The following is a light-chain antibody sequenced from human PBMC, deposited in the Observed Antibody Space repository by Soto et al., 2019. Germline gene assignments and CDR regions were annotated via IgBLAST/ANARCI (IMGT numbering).Light chain of an antibody. CDR2: GAS. V-gene: IGKV3D-15*01. J-gene: IGKJ2*01. CDR1: QSVSSN. Sequence: EIVMTQSPATLSVSQGERATLSCRASQSVSSNLAWYQQKPGQAPRLLIYGASTRATGIPVRFSGSGSGTEFTLTISSLQSEDFAVYYCLQYNNWPHTFGQGTKLEIK. CDR3: LQYNNWPHT.